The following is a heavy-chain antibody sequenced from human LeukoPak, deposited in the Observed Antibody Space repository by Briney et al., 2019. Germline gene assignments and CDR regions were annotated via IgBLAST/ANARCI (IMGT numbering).Heavy chain of an antibody. CDR1: GGSFSGYY. CDR3: PRGGAFWSGYSKAPYYYYGMDV. CDR2: INHSGST. Sequence: SETLSLTCAVYGGSFSGYYWSWIRQPPGKGLEWIGEINHSGSTNYNPSLKSRVTISVDTSKTQFSLKLSSVTAADTAVYYCPRGGAFWSGYSKAPYYYYGMDVWGQGTTVTVSS. V-gene: IGHV4-34*01. J-gene: IGHJ6*02. D-gene: IGHD3-3*01.